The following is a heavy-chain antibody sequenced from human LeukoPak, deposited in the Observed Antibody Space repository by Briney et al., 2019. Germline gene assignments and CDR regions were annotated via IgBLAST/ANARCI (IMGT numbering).Heavy chain of an antibody. CDR3: ARGGNRYYYDSSGYYYY. CDR2: IIPIFGTA. D-gene: IGHD3-22*01. J-gene: IGHJ4*02. CDR1: GATFSSYA. Sequence: ASVKVSCKASGATFSSYAISWVRQAPGQGLEWMGRIIPIFGTANYAQKFQGRVTITTDESTSTAYMELSSLRSEDTAVYYCARGGNRYYYDSSGYYYYWGQGTLVTVSS. V-gene: IGHV1-69*05.